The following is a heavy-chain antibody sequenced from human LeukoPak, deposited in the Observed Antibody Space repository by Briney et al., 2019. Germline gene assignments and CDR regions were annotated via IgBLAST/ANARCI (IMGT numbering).Heavy chain of an antibody. J-gene: IGHJ4*02. D-gene: IGHD3-16*01. CDR1: GYSISSGYH. CDR3: VKEGEGSISH. Sequence: KPSETLSLTCTVSGYSISSGYHWGWIRQPPGKGLEWIGSIYHNGNTYSNPSFKSRVIISVDTSKNQFSLELSSVTAADTAVYYCVKEGEGSISHWGQGTLVTVSS. V-gene: IGHV4-38-2*02. CDR2: IYHNGNT.